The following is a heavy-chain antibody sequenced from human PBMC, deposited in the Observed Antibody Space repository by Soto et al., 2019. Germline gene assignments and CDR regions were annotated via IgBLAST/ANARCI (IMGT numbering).Heavy chain of an antibody. D-gene: IGHD6-13*01. Sequence: EVQLVESGGGLVKPGGSLRLSCAASEFTFSSYSMNWVRQAPGKGLEWVSSISSSSSYIYYADSVKGRFTISRDNAKNSLYLQMNSLRAEDTAVYYCASFIAAGRSNWFDPWGQGTLVTVSS. CDR1: EFTFSSYS. V-gene: IGHV3-21*01. J-gene: IGHJ5*02. CDR2: ISSSSSYI. CDR3: ASFIAAGRSNWFDP.